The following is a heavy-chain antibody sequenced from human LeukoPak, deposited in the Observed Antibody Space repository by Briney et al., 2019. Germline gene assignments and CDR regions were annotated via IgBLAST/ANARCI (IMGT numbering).Heavy chain of an antibody. V-gene: IGHV1-2*02. D-gene: IGHD6-19*01. J-gene: IGHJ5*02. CDR2: INPNSGGT. CDR3: ARQWPTRNVITWDNWFDP. Sequence: GASVKVSCKASGYTFTGYYMHWVRQAPGQGLEWMGWINPNSGGTNYAQKFQGRVTMTRDTSISTAYMELSRLRSDDTAVYYCARQWPTRNVITWDNWFDPWGQGTLVTVSS. CDR1: GYTFTGYY.